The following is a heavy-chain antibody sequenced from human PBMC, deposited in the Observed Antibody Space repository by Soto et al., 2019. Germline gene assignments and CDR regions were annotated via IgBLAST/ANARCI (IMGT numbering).Heavy chain of an antibody. CDR2: ISYDGSNK. V-gene: IGHV3-30*18. CDR1: GFTFSSYG. D-gene: IGHD6-13*01. CDR3: AKRPVGSSSWYWAFGN. Sequence: QVQLVESGGGVAQPGRSLRLSFAALGFTFSSYGMHWVRQAPGKGLEGVAVISYDGSNKYYADSVKGRFTISRDNSKNTLYLQMNSLRAEDTAVYYCAKRPVGSSSWYWAFGNWGQGTLVTVSS. J-gene: IGHJ4*02.